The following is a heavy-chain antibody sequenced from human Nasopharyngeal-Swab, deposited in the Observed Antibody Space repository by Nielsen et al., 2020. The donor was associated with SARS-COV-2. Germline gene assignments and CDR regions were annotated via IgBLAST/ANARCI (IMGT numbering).Heavy chain of an antibody. CDR2: INEDGNST. Sequence: GESLKISCAASGFTFSSYWMHWVRQAPGKGLVWVSRINEDGNSTSYADSLKGRFTISRDNAKNTLYLQMNSLSAEDTAVYYCTRAGSFRHDYWGQGTLVTVSS. CDR1: GFTFSSYW. CDR3: TRAGSFRHDY. V-gene: IGHV3-74*01. J-gene: IGHJ4*02. D-gene: IGHD6-13*01.